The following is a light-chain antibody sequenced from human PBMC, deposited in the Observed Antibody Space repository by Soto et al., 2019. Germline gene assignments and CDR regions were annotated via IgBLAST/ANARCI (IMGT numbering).Light chain of an antibody. CDR1: SGDVGAYNY. J-gene: IGLJ2*01. Sequence: QSALTQPASVSGSPGQSITISCTGTSGDVGAYNYVSWYQQHPGKAPKLKIYDVSNRPSGVSNRFSGSKSGNTASLTISGLHAEDETDYYCSSPTSSSTFVVFGGGTKLTVL. CDR2: DVS. V-gene: IGLV2-14*01. CDR3: SSPTSSSTFVV.